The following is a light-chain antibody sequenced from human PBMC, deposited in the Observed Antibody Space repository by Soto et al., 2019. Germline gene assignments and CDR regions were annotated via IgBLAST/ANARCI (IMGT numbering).Light chain of an antibody. CDR1: QTVGTW. CDR3: QQYYSYSWT. CDR2: GAS. V-gene: IGKV1-5*01. J-gene: IGKJ1*01. Sequence: DIQMTPSPSTLSASVGDRVTITCRASQTVGTWLAWYQQKPGKAPNLLIYGASDLESGVPSRFSGGGSGTEFTLTITSLQPDDFATYYCQQYYSYSWTFGQGTKVDI.